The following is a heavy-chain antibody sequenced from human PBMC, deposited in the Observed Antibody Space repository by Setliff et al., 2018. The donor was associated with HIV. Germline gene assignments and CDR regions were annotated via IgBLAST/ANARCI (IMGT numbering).Heavy chain of an antibody. Sequence: TSETLSLTCTVSGGSISSHYWSWIRQPPGKGLEWIGHIYTSGSTNYNPSLKSRVTMSVGTSKNQLSLNLSSVTAADTAVYYCARAAYSGTYLWEPATDLWGRGTLVTVSS. CDR1: GGSISSHY. CDR2: IYTSGST. J-gene: IGHJ2*01. V-gene: IGHV4-4*08. CDR3: ARAAYSGTYLWEPATDL. D-gene: IGHD1-26*01.